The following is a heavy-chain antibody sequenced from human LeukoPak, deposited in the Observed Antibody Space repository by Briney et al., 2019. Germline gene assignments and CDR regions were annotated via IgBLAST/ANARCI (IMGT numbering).Heavy chain of an antibody. D-gene: IGHD5-12*01. CDR3: ARDLGHSGYDLYDY. J-gene: IGHJ4*02. Sequence: GGSQRLSCVDSGITFSKYWMNWVRQAPGKGLEWVANMKHDGNEKHYVDSVEGRFTISRDNAKSSLYLQMNNLRAEDTAVYYCARDLGHSGYDLYDYWGQGTLVTVSS. CDR1: GITFSKYW. CDR2: MKHDGNEK. V-gene: IGHV3-7*01.